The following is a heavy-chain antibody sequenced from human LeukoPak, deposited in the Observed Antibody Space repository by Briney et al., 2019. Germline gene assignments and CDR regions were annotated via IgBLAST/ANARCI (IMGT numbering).Heavy chain of an antibody. CDR3: AKPGIAAAGTRNNWSDP. Sequence: PSETLSLTCAVYGGSFSGYYWSWIRQPPGKGLEWIGEINHSGSTNYNPSLKSRVTISIDTSKNQFSLRLSSVTAADTAVYYCAKPGIAAAGTRNNWSDPWGQGTLVTVSS. CDR2: INHSGST. V-gene: IGHV4-34*01. CDR1: GGSFSGYY. J-gene: IGHJ5*02. D-gene: IGHD6-13*01.